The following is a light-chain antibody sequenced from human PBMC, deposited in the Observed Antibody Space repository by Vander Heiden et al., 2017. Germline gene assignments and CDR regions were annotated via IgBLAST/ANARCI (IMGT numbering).Light chain of an antibody. CDR1: QSVLSSSNNKNY. V-gene: IGKV4-1*01. CDR2: WAS. J-gene: IGKJ2*01. CDR3: QQYYSTPRA. Sequence: DIGMTRCPDALVGSLGERATINCKSSQSVLSSSNNKNYLAWYQQKPGQPPKLLIYWASTRESGVPDRFSGSGSGTDFTLTISSLQAEDVAVYYCQQYYSTPRAFGQGTKLEIK.